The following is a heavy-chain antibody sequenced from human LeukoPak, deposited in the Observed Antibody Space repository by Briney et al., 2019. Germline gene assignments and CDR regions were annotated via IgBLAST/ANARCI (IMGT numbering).Heavy chain of an antibody. CDR2: INSDGSST. CDR1: GFNFSNYW. CDR3: ASRYCSGGNCYGYFDY. J-gene: IGHJ4*02. D-gene: IGHD2-15*01. Sequence: GGSLRLSCAASGFNFSNYWMYGVRQAPGEGLVWVSRINSDGSSTTCSDSVKGRFTISRDNAKNTLYLQMNSLRGEDTAVYYCASRYCSGGNCYGYFDYWGQGTLVTVSS. V-gene: IGHV3-74*01.